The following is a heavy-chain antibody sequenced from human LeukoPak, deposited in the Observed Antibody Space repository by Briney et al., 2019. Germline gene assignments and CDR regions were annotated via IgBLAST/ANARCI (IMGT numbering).Heavy chain of an antibody. D-gene: IGHD3-22*01. Sequence: GSLRLSCAASGFTFSTYSMSWVRHAPGRGLEWVSSISSSSSYIYQADSVKGRFTISRDNSKNTLYLQMNSLRAEDTAVYYCAKGPYYYDSSPGDYWGQGTLVTVSS. V-gene: IGHV3-21*04. J-gene: IGHJ4*02. CDR1: GFTFSTYS. CDR3: AKGPYYYDSSPGDY. CDR2: ISSSSSYI.